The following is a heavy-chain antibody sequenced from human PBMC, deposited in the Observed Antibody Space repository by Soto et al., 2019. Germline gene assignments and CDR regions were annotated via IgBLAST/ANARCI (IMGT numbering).Heavy chain of an antibody. CDR3: ARGREMAASCIPYSPH. Sequence: RRWVHHYKKQGLEWMGGIIPIFGTANYAQKFQGRVTITADKSASTAYMELSSLRSEDTAVYYCARGREMAASCIPYSPHWRKRT. V-gene: IGHV1-69*06. J-gene: IGHJ1*01. D-gene: IGHD2-21*01. CDR2: IIPIFGTA.